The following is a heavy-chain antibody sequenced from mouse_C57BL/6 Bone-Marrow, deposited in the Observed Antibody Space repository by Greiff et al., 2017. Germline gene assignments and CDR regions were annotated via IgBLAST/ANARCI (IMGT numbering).Heavy chain of an antibody. Sequence: QVQLQQPGAELVKPGASVKLSCKASGYTFTSYWMHWVKQRPGRGLEWIGRIDPNSGGTKYNEKFKSKATLTVDKPSSTAYMQLSSLTSADSAVYFCAREVYYYGSSPYYYAMDYWGQGTSVTVSS. CDR2: IDPNSGGT. D-gene: IGHD1-1*01. J-gene: IGHJ4*01. CDR3: AREVYYYGSSPYYYAMDY. CDR1: GYTFTSYW. V-gene: IGHV1-62-3*01.